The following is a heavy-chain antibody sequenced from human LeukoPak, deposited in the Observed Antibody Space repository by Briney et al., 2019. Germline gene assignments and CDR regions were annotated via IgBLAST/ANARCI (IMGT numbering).Heavy chain of an antibody. V-gene: IGHV3-7*01. D-gene: IGHD2-2*01. Sequence: GGSLRLSCAASGFTFTKYWMTWVRQAPGKGLEWVANIKQDGSGKFYVDSVKGRFTISRDNAKNSLDLQINSLGAEDTAVYYCARGLDCRSTSCYLDNWGQGTLVTVSS. CDR3: ARGLDCRSTSCYLDN. CDR1: GFTFTKYW. J-gene: IGHJ4*02. CDR2: IKQDGSGK.